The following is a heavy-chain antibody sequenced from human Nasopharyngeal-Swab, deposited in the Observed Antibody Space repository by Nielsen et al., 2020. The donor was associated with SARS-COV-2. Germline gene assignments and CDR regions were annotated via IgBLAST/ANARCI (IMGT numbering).Heavy chain of an antibody. CDR3: ARDGLDYDFWSAYFMDV. CDR1: GFSFDDYA. Sequence: GGSLRLSCAASGFSFDDYAMHWVRQPPGKGLERVSRISWNSGNKHYADSVKGRFTISRDNAKNSLYLQMNSLRAEDTAVYYCARDGLDYDFWSAYFMDVWGQGTTVTVSS. D-gene: IGHD3-3*01. CDR2: ISWNSGNK. J-gene: IGHJ6*02. V-gene: IGHV3-9*01.